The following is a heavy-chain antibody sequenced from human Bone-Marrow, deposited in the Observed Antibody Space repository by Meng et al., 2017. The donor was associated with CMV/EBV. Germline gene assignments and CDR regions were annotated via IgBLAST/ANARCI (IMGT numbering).Heavy chain of an antibody. Sequence: GESLKISCAASGFTFSSYWMHWVRQAPGEGLVWVSRINSDGSSRSYADSVKGRFTISRDNAKNTLFLQMNSLRAKDTAVFYCAREEFYYDSSGFYYYFDYWGQGTLVTVSS. D-gene: IGHD3-22*01. V-gene: IGHV3-74*01. J-gene: IGHJ4*02. CDR1: GFTFSSYW. CDR3: AREEFYYDSSGFYYYFDY. CDR2: INSDGSSR.